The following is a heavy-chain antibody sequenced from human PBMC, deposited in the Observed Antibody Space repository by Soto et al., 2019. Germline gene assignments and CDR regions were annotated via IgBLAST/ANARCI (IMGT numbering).Heavy chain of an antibody. J-gene: IGHJ4*02. Sequence: QEQVVQSGPAMKEPGSSVKVSCRASGIMSSGYGFSWVRQAPGQGLEWVGMINPILDSTHYAQNLQDRVSLSVDKSRDTAYLEVTSLRLEDTAIYFCATMKRARLDSWGRGTVVTVSS. CDR1: GIMSSGYG. V-gene: IGHV1-69*09. D-gene: IGHD6-25*01. CDR2: INPILDST. CDR3: ATMKRARLDS.